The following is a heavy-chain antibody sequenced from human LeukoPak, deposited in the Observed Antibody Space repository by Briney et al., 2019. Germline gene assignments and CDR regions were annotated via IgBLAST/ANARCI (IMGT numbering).Heavy chain of an antibody. J-gene: IGHJ4*02. CDR1: GFTFSSYW. V-gene: IGHV3-74*01. CDR2: INSDGSST. CDR3: AREDKANWGFFDY. D-gene: IGHD7-27*01. Sequence: GGSLRLSCAATGFTFSSYWMHWVRQAPGKGLVWVSRINSDGSSTSYADSVKGRFTNSRDNAKNTLYLQMNSLRAEDTAVYYCAREDKANWGFFDYWGQGTLVTVSS.